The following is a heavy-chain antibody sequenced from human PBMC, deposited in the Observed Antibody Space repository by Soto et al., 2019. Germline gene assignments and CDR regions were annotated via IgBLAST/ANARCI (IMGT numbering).Heavy chain of an antibody. D-gene: IGHD3-9*01. CDR3: AKDLRGIRYFDWLPYNWFDP. CDR1: GVTFSSYA. CDR2: ISGSGGST. V-gene: IGHV3-23*01. Sequence: PGGSLRLSCAASGVTFSSYAMSWVRQAPGKGLEWVSAISGSGGSTYYADSVKGRFTISRDNSKNTLYLQMNSLRAEDTAVYYCAKDLRGIRYFDWLPYNWFDPWGQGTLVTVSS. J-gene: IGHJ5*02.